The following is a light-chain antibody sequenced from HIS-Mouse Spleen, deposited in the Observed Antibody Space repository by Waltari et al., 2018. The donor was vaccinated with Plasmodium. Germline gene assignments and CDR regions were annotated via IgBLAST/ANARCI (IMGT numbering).Light chain of an antibody. CDR2: SNN. CDR3: AAWDDSLNGPV. CDR1: RSNIGRNT. V-gene: IGLV1-44*01. Sequence: QSVLTQPPSASGTPGQRVTISCSGSRSNIGRNTVHWYQQLPGTAPKLRIYSNNQRPSGVPDRFSGSKSGTSASLAISGLQSEDEADYYCAAWDDSLNGPVFGGGTKLTVL. J-gene: IGLJ2*01.